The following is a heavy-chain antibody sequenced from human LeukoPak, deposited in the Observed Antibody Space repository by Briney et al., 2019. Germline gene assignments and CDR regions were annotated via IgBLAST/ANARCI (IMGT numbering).Heavy chain of an antibody. J-gene: IGHJ5*02. V-gene: IGHV3-21*01. CDR1: GFTFSSYS. Sequence: PGGSLRLSCAASGFTFSSYSMNWVRQAPGKGLEWVSSISSSSSYIYYADSVKGRFTISRDNAKNTLYLQMNSLRAEDTAVYYCARDRGCSGGSCYSLGNWFDPWGQGTLVTVSS. CDR2: ISSSSSYI. D-gene: IGHD2-15*01. CDR3: ARDRGCSGGSCYSLGNWFDP.